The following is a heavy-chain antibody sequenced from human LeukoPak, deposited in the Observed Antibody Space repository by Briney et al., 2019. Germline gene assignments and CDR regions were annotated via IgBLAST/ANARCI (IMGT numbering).Heavy chain of an antibody. CDR3: AKEASTEVAGYAEYFQH. V-gene: IGHV3-23*01. CDR2: ISGSGGST. CDR1: KFNFNSYG. Sequence: GGSLRLSCTTSKFNFNSYGMTWVRQAPGKGLEWVSSISGSGGSTQYAASVQGRFTISRDNSKNTLYLQMNSLRVEDTAVYYCAKEASTEVAGYAEYFQHWGQGTLVTVSS. J-gene: IGHJ1*01. D-gene: IGHD6-19*01.